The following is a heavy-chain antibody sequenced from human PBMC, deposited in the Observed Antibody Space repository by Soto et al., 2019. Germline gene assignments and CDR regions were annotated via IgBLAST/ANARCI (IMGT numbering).Heavy chain of an antibody. J-gene: IGHJ4*02. D-gene: IGHD6-19*01. CDR2: ISAYNGNT. CDR1: GYIFTSYG. Sequence: QVQLVQSGAEVKKPGASVKVSCKASGYIFTSYGISWVRQAPGQGLEWMGWISAYNGNTNYAQKLQGRVTMTTDASLRTGDMELRSLGSDDTAVYYCAGDSSGWYYYWGQGTLVPVSS. CDR3: AGDSSGWYYY. V-gene: IGHV1-18*01.